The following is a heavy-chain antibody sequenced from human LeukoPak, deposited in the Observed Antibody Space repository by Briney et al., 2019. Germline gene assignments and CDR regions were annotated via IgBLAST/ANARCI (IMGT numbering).Heavy chain of an antibody. Sequence: GGSLRLSCAASGFTFSSYAMHWVRQAPGKGLEYVSAISSNGGSTYYANSVKGRFTISRDNSKNTLYLQMGSLRAEDMAVYYCARDQFPDYYGWFDPWGQGTLVTVSS. V-gene: IGHV3-64*01. CDR1: GFTFSSYA. CDR3: ARDQFPDYYGWFDP. D-gene: IGHD3-10*01. CDR2: ISSNGGST. J-gene: IGHJ5*02.